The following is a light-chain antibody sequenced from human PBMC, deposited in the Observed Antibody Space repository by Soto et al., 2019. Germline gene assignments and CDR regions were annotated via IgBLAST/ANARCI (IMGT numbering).Light chain of an antibody. CDR2: GAS. V-gene: IGKV3-20*01. CDR1: QSASSN. CDR3: QQYVSSPWA. J-gene: IGKJ1*01. Sequence: EIVLTQSPVTLSLSPGERATLSCRASQSASSNLAWYQQKPGQAPRLLIYGASTRATGIPDRFTGSGSGTDFTLTISRLEPEDFAVYYCQQYVSSPWAFGQGTKVDIK.